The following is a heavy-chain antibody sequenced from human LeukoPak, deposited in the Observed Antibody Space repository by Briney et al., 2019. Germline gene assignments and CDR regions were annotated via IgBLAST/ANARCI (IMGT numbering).Heavy chain of an antibody. J-gene: IGHJ4*02. CDR1: GFTFSSYG. CDR2: IRYDGSNK. V-gene: IGHV3-30*02. D-gene: IGHD2-2*02. CDR3: AKPLTEYQLLYNFDY. Sequence: GGSLRLSCAASGFTFSSYGMHWVRQAPGKGLEWVAFIRYDGSNKYYADSVKGRFTISRDNSKNTLYLQMNSLRAEDTAVYYCAKPLTEYQLLYNFDYWGQGTLVTISS.